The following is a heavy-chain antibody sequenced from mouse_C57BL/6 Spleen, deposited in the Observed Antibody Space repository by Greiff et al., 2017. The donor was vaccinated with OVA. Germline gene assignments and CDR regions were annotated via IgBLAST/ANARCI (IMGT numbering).Heavy chain of an antibody. V-gene: IGHV5-17*01. Sequence: EVQLVESGGGLVKPGGSLKLSCAASGFTFSDYGMHWVRQAPEKGLEWVAYISSGSSTIYYADTVKGRFTISRANATNTLFLQMTSLRSEDTAMYYCARNYPSGGYYAMDYWGQGTSVTVSS. D-gene: IGHD1-1*01. CDR3: ARNYPSGGYYAMDY. J-gene: IGHJ4*01. CDR1: GFTFSDYG. CDR2: ISSGSSTI.